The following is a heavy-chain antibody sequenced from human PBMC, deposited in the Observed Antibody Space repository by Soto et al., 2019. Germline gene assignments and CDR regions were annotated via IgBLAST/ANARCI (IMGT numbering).Heavy chain of an antibody. CDR1: GFTFSSYA. CDR2: ISGSGGST. D-gene: IGHD3-3*01. Sequence: GGSLRLSCAASGFTFSSYAMSWVRQAPGKGLEWVSAISGSGGSTYYADSVKGRFTIPRDNSKNTLYLQMNSLRAEDTAVYYCAKGASDTIFGVAAFDYWGQGTLVTVSS. CDR3: AKGASDTIFGVAAFDY. V-gene: IGHV3-23*01. J-gene: IGHJ4*02.